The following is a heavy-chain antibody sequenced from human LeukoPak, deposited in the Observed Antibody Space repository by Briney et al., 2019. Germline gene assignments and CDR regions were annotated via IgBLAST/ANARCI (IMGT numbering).Heavy chain of an antibody. D-gene: IGHD2-15*01. CDR2: INHSGST. Sequence: SETLSLTCAVYGGSFSGYYWSWIRQPPERGLEWIADINHSGSTNYNPSLKSRVTISVDTSKNQFSLNLNSVTAADTAVYYCARVGCTGGTCHSRDFDFWGQGTLVTVSS. CDR1: GGSFSGYY. V-gene: IGHV4-34*01. J-gene: IGHJ4*02. CDR3: ARVGCTGGTCHSRDFDF.